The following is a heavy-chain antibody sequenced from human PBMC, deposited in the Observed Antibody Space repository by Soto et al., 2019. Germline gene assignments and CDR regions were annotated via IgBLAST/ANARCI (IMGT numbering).Heavy chain of an antibody. V-gene: IGHV1-18*01. D-gene: IGHD5-18*01. CDR1: GHTFTSYG. J-gene: IGHJ6*02. CDR2: ISAYNGNT. CDR3: ARDGVDTATGYYYGMDV. Sequence: GASVKVSCKASGHTFTSYGISWVRQAPGQGLEWMGWISAYNGNTNYAQKLQGRVTMTTDTSTSTAYMELRSLRSDDTAVYYCARDGVDTATGYYYGMDVWGQGTTVTVSS.